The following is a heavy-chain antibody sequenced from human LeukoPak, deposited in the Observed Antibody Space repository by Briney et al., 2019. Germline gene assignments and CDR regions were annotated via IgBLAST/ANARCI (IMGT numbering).Heavy chain of an antibody. Sequence: ASVKVPCKASGYTFTGYYMNWVRQAPGQGLEWMGWINPNSGGTNYAQKFQGRVTMTRDTSISTAYMELSRLRSDDPAVYYCARDGSYDDSSGYYPDYWGQGTLVTVSS. D-gene: IGHD3-22*01. J-gene: IGHJ4*02. CDR2: INPNSGGT. CDR3: ARDGSYDDSSGYYPDY. CDR1: GYTFTGYY. V-gene: IGHV1-2*02.